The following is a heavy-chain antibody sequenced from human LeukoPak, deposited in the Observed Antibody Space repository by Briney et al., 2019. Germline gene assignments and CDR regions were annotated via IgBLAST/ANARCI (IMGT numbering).Heavy chain of an antibody. J-gene: IGHJ4*02. Sequence: SETLSLTCAVYGGSFSGYYWSWIRQPPGKGLEWIGEINHSGSTNYNPSLESRVTISVGTSKNQFSLKLSSVTASDTAVYYCAGLLGYCSGTSCYRGFDYWGQGTLVTVSS. CDR3: AGLLGYCSGTSCYRGFDY. CDR1: GGSFSGYY. D-gene: IGHD2-2*02. V-gene: IGHV4-34*01. CDR2: INHSGST.